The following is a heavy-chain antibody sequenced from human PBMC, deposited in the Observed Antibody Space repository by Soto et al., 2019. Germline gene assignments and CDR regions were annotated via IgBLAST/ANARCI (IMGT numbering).Heavy chain of an antibody. J-gene: IGHJ4*02. Sequence: SETLSLTCTVSGGSISSYYWSWIRQPPGKGLEWIGYIYYSGSTIYNPSLKSRVTMSVDTSKNQFSLKLSSLTAADTAVYYCARDRFIAAAGNPLVFDYWGQGTLVTVSS. D-gene: IGHD6-13*01. V-gene: IGHV4-59*01. CDR3: ARDRFIAAAGNPLVFDY. CDR1: GGSISSYY. CDR2: IYYSGST.